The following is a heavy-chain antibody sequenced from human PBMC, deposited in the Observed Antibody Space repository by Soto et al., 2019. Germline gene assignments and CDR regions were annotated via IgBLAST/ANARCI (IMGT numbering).Heavy chain of an antibody. D-gene: IGHD3-3*01. CDR2: IDGSGYT. CDR3: ARKQAGFFYGIDY. CDR1: GGSISSGDYY. J-gene: IGHJ4*02. V-gene: IGHV4-30-4*01. Sequence: SETLSLTCTVSGGSISSGDYYWSWIRQPPGKGLEWIGYIDGSGYTFYNPSLQSRLTLSMDTSKNQFSLKLSSATAADTAVYFCARKQAGFFYGIDYWGQGTLVTVSS.